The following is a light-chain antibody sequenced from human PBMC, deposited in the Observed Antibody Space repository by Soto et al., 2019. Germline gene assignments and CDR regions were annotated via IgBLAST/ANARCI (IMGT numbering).Light chain of an antibody. Sequence: DIQMTQSPSTLSASAGDRVTITCRASQSISSWLAWYQQKPGKAPKLLIYDASSLESGVPSRFSGSGSGAEITLTISSLQPDDFATYYCQQYNSYSLTFGQGTKVEIK. CDR2: DAS. V-gene: IGKV1-5*01. CDR1: QSISSW. CDR3: QQYNSYSLT. J-gene: IGKJ1*01.